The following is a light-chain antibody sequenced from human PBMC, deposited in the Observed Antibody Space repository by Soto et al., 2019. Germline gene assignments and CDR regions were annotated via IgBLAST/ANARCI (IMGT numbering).Light chain of an antibody. CDR1: SSDVGGYNY. V-gene: IGLV2-11*01. J-gene: IGLJ2*01. CDR3: CSYAGNYTLL. Sequence: QSALTQPRSVSGSPGQSVTISCTGTSSDVGGYNYVSWYQQHPGKAPKLMIYDVSKRPSGVPDRFSGSKSGNTASVAISGLQAEYEADDYCCSYAGNYTLLFGGGTKLTVL. CDR2: DVS.